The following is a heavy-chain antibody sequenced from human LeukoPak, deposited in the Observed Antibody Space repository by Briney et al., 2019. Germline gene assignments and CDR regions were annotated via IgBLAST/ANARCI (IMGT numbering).Heavy chain of an antibody. CDR1: GGSISSGGYY. V-gene: IGHV4-31*03. CDR3: ARGNDILTAADY. CDR2: IYYSAST. Sequence: PSQTLSLTCTVSGGSISSGGYYWSWIRQHPGNGLEWIGYIYYSASTYYNPSLKRRVTISVDTSKNQFSLKLSSVTAADTAVYYCARGNDILTAADYWGQGTLVTVSS. D-gene: IGHD3-9*01. J-gene: IGHJ4*02.